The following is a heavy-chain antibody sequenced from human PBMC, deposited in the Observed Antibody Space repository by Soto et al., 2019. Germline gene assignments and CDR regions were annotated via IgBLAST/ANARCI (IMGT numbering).Heavy chain of an antibody. D-gene: IGHD3-3*01. V-gene: IGHV3-23*01. Sequence: PGGSLRLSCAASGFTFSSYAMSWVRQAPGKGLEWVSAISGSGGSTYYADSVKGRFTISRDNSKNTLYLQMNSLRAEDTAVYYCAKATTYYDFWSGYPSNPLFDYWGQGTLVTVSS. CDR2: ISGSGGST. CDR3: AKATTYYDFWSGYPSNPLFDY. CDR1: GFTFSSYA. J-gene: IGHJ4*02.